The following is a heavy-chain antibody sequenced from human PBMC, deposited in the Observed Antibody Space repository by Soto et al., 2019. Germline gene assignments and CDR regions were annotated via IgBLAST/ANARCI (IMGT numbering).Heavy chain of an antibody. Sequence: EVQLLESGGDLVQPGGSLRLSCAASGFPFSDYAMNWVRQAPGRGLEWVAAINGSGSRTHYACYVNGRFTIFRDNYKSTLFLQMNILRPDATAIYYWAQGAGTNWGQRTLVTVYS. CDR2: INGSGSRT. CDR1: GFPFSDYA. CDR3: AQGAGTN. V-gene: IGHV3-23*01. J-gene: IGHJ4*02.